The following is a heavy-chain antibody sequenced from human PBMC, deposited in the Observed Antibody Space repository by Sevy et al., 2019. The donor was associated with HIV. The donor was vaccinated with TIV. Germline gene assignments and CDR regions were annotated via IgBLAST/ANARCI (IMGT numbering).Heavy chain of an antibody. J-gene: IGHJ3*02. CDR2: FNPNIGDT. V-gene: IGHV1-2*06. D-gene: IGHD2-2*01. Sequence: ASVKVSCKASGYTFIDYYLIWVRQAPGQGLEWMGRFNPNIGDTNYAQKFQGRVTMTRDASINSAYMELSRLTSDDTAVYYCAREWGFAMANAFDIWGQGTMVTVSS. CDR1: GYTFIDYY. CDR3: AREWGFAMANAFDI.